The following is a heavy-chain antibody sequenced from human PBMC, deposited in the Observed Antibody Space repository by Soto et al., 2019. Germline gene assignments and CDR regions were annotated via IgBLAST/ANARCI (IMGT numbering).Heavy chain of an antibody. CDR3: ARESYCSGGSCFSWFDP. V-gene: IGHV4-31*03. CDR1: GGSISSGGYY. CDR2: IYYSGST. D-gene: IGHD2-15*01. J-gene: IGHJ5*02. Sequence: QVQLQESGPGLVKPSQTLSLTCTVSGGSISSGGYYWSWIRQHPGKGLEWIGYIYYSGSTYYNPSLKSRLTISVATSTNQFSLKLSSVTAADTAVYYCARESYCSGGSCFSWFDPWGQGTLVTVSS.